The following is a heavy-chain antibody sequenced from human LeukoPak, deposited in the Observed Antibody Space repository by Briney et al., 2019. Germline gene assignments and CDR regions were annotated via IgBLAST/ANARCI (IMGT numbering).Heavy chain of an antibody. J-gene: IGHJ3*02. V-gene: IGHV4-59*08. Sequence: SETLSLTCTVSGGSISSYYWSWIRQPPGKGLEWIGYIYYSGSTNYNPSLKSRVTISVDTSKNQFSLKLSSVTAADTAVYYCARARTLTYYYDSSGYYPDAFDIWGQGTMVTVSS. D-gene: IGHD3-22*01. CDR1: GGSISSYY. CDR3: ARARTLTYYYDSSGYYPDAFDI. CDR2: IYYSGST.